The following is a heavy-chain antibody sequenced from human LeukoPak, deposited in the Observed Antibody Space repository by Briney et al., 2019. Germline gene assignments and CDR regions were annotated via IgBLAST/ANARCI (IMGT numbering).Heavy chain of an antibody. D-gene: IGHD2-2*01. J-gene: IGHJ4*02. CDR1: GFTFSSYS. CDR3: ARDGEGSTSFYDY. Sequence: GGSLRFSCAASGFTFSSYSMNWVRQAPGKGLEWVSSISSSSSYIYYADSVKGRFTISRDNAKNSLYLQMNSLRAEDTAVYYCARDGEGSTSFYDYWGQGTLVTVSS. CDR2: ISSSSSYI. V-gene: IGHV3-21*01.